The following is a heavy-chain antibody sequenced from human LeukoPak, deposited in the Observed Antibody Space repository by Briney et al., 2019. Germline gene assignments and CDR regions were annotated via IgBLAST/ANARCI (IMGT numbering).Heavy chain of an antibody. V-gene: IGHV4-59*11. Sequence: SETLSLTCSVSGGSISSHYWSWIRQPPGKGLEWIGYIYYGGSTNYNPSLKSRVTISVDTSKNDFSLKLSSVAAADAAIYYCARDMNPTHYFDYWGQGTLVTVSS. CDR2: IYYGGST. D-gene: IGHD3-16*01. J-gene: IGHJ4*02. CDR1: GGSISSHY. CDR3: ARDMNPTHYFDY.